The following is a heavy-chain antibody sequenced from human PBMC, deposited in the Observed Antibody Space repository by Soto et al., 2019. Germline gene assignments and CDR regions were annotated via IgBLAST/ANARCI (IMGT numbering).Heavy chain of an antibody. V-gene: IGHV1-18*01. Sequence: QVQLVQSGAEVKKPGASVKVSCKASGYTFTSYGISWVRQAPGQGLEWMGWISAYNGNTNYAQKLQGRVTTTTDTCTRTACREPRSLRSDDPAMYYCARDVGGGVLDYWGQGTLVTLSS. CDR2: ISAYNGNT. CDR1: GYTFTSYG. D-gene: IGHD2-21*01. J-gene: IGHJ4*02. CDR3: ARDVGGGVLDY.